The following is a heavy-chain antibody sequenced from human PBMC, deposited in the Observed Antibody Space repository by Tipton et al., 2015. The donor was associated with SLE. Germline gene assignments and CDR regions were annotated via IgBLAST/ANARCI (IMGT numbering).Heavy chain of an antibody. Sequence: GLVKPSETLSLTCTVSGGSISSSSYYWGWIRQPPGKGLEWIGNIYYTGNTFYSPSLKSRVTISVDTSKNQFSLKLSSVTAADTAVYYCARDEYRYDATGYHLLGHFDFWGQGTLVTVSS. J-gene: IGHJ4*02. D-gene: IGHD3-22*01. V-gene: IGHV4-39*07. CDR2: IYYTGNT. CDR1: GGSISSSSYY. CDR3: ARDEYRYDATGYHLLGHFDF.